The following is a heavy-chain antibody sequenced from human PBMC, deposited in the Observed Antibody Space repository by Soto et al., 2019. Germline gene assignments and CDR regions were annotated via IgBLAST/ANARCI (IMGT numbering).Heavy chain of an antibody. Sequence: EVQLVESGGGLVQPGGSLRVSCAASGFTFSRYSMNWVRQAPGKGLEWLSYIDSSSKTIYYADSVKGRFIISRDNAKNSLYLQMNSLSDEDTAVYHCARGGVATIFGDSWGQGTLVTVSS. CDR1: GFTFSRYS. CDR2: IDSSSKTI. D-gene: IGHD5-12*01. CDR3: ARGGVATIFGDS. V-gene: IGHV3-48*02. J-gene: IGHJ4*02.